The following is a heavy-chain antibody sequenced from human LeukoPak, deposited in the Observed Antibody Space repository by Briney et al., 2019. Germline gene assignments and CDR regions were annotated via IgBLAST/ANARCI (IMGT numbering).Heavy chain of an antibody. Sequence: ASVRVSCKASGYIFTDYYIHWVRQAPGQGHEWMGRINPNSGGTNFAQKFQARVTMTSDTSISTAYMEVSGLESDDTAVYYCARARYRYTTSCPLDYWGQGTLVTVSS. J-gene: IGHJ4*02. CDR1: GYIFTDYY. V-gene: IGHV1-2*06. CDR3: ARARYRYTTSCPLDY. CDR2: INPNSGGT. D-gene: IGHD3-16*02.